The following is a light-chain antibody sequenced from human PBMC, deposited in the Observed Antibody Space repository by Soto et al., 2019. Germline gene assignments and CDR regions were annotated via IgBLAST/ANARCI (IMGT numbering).Light chain of an antibody. CDR1: QSVSSY. Sequence: EIVLTQSPATLSLSPGERATLSCRASQSVSSYLAWYQHKPGQAPRLLIHDASNRATGIPARFSGSGSGTDFTLTISSLEPEDFAGYYCQHRGTWLWTFGQGTKVEIK. CDR2: DAS. J-gene: IGKJ1*01. CDR3: QHRGTWLWT. V-gene: IGKV3-11*01.